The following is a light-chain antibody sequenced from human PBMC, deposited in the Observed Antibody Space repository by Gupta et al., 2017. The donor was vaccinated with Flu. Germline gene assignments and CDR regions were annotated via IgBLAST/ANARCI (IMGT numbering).Light chain of an antibody. Sequence: PSSLSASVEDRVTITCRASQSISNYLHWYQQNVGKAPKLLIYAASTLQSGVPSRFSGRGSGTDFTLTISSLQSEDFATYYCQQTYSTPRTFGQGTKVEIK. J-gene: IGKJ1*01. CDR1: QSISNY. CDR2: AAS. V-gene: IGKV1-39*01. CDR3: QQTYSTPRT.